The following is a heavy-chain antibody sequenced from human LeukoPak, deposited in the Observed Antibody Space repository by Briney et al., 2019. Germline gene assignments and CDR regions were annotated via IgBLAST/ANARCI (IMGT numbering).Heavy chain of an antibody. CDR3: AKDRTVGIAVAGFFDY. V-gene: IGHV3-30*02. J-gene: IGHJ4*02. CDR1: GLTFSSYW. D-gene: IGHD6-19*01. Sequence: PGGSLRLSCAPYGLTFSSYWMSWVRQAPGKGLEWVAFIRYDGSNKYYADSVKARFTISRDNSKNTLYLQMNSLRAEDTAVYYCAKDRTVGIAVAGFFDYWGQGTLVTV. CDR2: IRYDGSNK.